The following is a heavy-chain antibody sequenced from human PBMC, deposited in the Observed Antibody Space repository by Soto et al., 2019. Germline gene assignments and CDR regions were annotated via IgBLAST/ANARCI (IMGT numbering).Heavy chain of an antibody. Sequence: ASVKVSCKASGDTFTTYDINWVRQATGHGLEWMGWINPNSGSIGYAQKFQGRVTMTRGTSTSTVYMELSSLRSEDTAVYYCARGAGCSGGSCYYRGGYFDYWGQGTLVTVSS. CDR1: GDTFTTYD. CDR3: ARGAGCSGGSCYYRGGYFDY. D-gene: IGHD2-15*01. CDR2: INPNSGSI. V-gene: IGHV1-8*01. J-gene: IGHJ4*02.